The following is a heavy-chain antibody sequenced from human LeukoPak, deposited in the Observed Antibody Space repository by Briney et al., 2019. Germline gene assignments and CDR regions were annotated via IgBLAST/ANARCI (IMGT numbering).Heavy chain of an antibody. Sequence: SGGSLRPSCAASGFTFSRYEMNWVRQAPGKGLEWVSYVSSSGSTIYYADSVKGRFTISRDNAKNSLYLQMNSLRAEDTAVYYCAREEDAFDYWGQGTLVTVSS. J-gene: IGHJ4*02. V-gene: IGHV3-48*03. CDR1: GFTFSRYE. CDR2: VSSSGSTI. CDR3: AREEDAFDY.